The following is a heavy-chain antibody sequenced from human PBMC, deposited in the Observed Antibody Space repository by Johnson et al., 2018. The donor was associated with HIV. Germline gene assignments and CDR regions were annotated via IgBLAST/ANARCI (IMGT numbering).Heavy chain of an antibody. D-gene: IGHD1-26*01. CDR1: GFTFSSCA. J-gene: IGHJ3*02. V-gene: IGHV3-30-3*01. CDR3: AKDQWELSRGAFDI. CDR2: ISYDAVNK. Sequence: QVQLVESGGGVVQPGRSLRLSCAASGFTFSSCAMHWVRQAPGKGLEWVALISYDAVNKYYGDSVKGRFTVSRDNSKNTLYLQMNSLRAEDTAVYYCAKDQWELSRGAFDIWGQGTMVTVSS.